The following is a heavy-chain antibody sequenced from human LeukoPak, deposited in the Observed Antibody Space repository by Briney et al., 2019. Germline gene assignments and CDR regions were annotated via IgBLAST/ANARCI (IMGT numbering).Heavy chain of an antibody. CDR2: ISSSSSYI. CDR3: ARDRYSSSSLFDY. J-gene: IGHJ4*02. D-gene: IGHD6-6*01. Sequence: GGSLRLSCAASGFTFSSYSMNWVRQAPGKGLEWVSSISSSSSYIYYADSVKGRFTISKDNANNSLYLQMNSLRAEDTAVYYCARDRYSSSSLFDYWGQGTLVTVSS. V-gene: IGHV3-21*01. CDR1: GFTFSSYS.